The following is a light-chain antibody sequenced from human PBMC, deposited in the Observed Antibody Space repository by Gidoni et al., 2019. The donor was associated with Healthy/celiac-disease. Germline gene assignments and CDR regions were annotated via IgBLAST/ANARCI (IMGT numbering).Light chain of an antibody. J-gene: IGKJ3*01. Sequence: AIKLTQRPSSLSASVRDRVTITCRASQSISSALAWYQQKPGKATKLLIYDASSLESGVPSRFSGSGSGTDFTLTISSLHPEDFATYYCQQCNSYPFTFGPGTKVEIK. CDR1: QSISSA. CDR2: DAS. V-gene: IGKV1-13*02. CDR3: QQCNSYPFT.